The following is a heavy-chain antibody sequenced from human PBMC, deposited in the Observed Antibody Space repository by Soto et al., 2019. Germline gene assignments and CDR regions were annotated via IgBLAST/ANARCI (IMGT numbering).Heavy chain of an antibody. CDR2: INHSGST. D-gene: IGHD5-18*01. Sequence: SETLSLTCAVYGGSFSGYYWSWIRQPPGKGLEWIGEINHSGSTNYNPSLKSRVTISVDTSKNQFSLKLSSVTAADTAVYYCAGVDTAMVLSYWGQGTLVTVSS. CDR1: GGSFSGYY. J-gene: IGHJ4*02. CDR3: AGVDTAMVLSY. V-gene: IGHV4-34*01.